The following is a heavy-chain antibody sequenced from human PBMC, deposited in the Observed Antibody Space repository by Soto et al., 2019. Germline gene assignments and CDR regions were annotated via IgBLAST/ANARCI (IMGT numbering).Heavy chain of an antibody. Sequence: GGALRLSCAASGFKFIYYAMRWIRQAPGKGLECVSLISATGGGTYYADSVKGRFTISRDNSHNTLYLQVHSLTAEDTAVYYCAKDRRAGGNSAFYFDFWGQGAQVTV. D-gene: IGHD3-16*01. J-gene: IGHJ4*02. V-gene: IGHV3-23*01. CDR1: GFKFIYYA. CDR2: ISATGGGT. CDR3: AKDRRAGGNSAFYFDF.